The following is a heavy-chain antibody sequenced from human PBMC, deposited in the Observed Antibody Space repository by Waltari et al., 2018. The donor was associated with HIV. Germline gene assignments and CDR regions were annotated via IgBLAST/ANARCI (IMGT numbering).Heavy chain of an antibody. V-gene: IGHV1-2*06. J-gene: IGHJ3*02. CDR1: GYTFTGYY. CDR3: ASGGWRDAFDI. D-gene: IGHD6-19*01. CDR2: INPNSGGT. Sequence: ASGYTFTGYYMHWVRQAPGQGLEWMGRINPNSGGTNYVQKFEGRVTMTRDTSINTAYMELSRLRSDDTAVYYCASGGWRDAFDIWGQGTMVTVSS.